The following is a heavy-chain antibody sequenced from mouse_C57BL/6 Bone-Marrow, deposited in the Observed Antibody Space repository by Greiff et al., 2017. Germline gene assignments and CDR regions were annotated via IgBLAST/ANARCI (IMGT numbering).Heavy chain of an antibody. V-gene: IGHV5-6*01. CDR3: ARLITTGYYAMDY. CDR1: GFTFSSYG. CDR2: ISSGGSYT. Sequence: EVQGVESGGDLVKPGGSLKLSCAASGFTFSSYGMSWVRQTPDKRLEWVATISSGGSYTYYPDSVKGRFTISRDNAKNTLYLQMSSLKSEDTAMYYCARLITTGYYAMDYWGQGTSVTVSS. D-gene: IGHD2-4*01. J-gene: IGHJ4*01.